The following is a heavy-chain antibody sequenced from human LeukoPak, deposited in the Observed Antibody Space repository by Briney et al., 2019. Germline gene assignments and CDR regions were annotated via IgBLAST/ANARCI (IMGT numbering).Heavy chain of an antibody. CDR3: AKASHYDNSGYQYYFDY. J-gene: IGHJ4*02. D-gene: IGHD3-22*01. CDR1: GFTFSSYA. Sequence: GGSLRLSCAASGFTFSSYAMSWVRQAPGKGLNWVSAISGSGGSTYYADSVKGRFTISRDNSKNTLYLQVNSLRAEDTAVYYCAKASHYDNSGYQYYFDYWGQGALVTVSS. CDR2: ISGSGGST. V-gene: IGHV3-23*01.